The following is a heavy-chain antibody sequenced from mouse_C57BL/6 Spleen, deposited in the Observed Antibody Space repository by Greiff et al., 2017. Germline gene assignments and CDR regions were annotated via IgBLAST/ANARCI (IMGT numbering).Heavy chain of an antibody. CDR3: ARKTAQADY. V-gene: IGHV1-50*01. Sequence: QVQLQQPGAELVKPGASVKLSCKASGYTFTSYWMQWVKQRPGQGLEWIGEIDPSDSYPNSNQKFKGKATLTVDTSSSTAYMQLSRLTSEDSAVYCCARKTAQADYWGQGTTLTVSS. CDR1: GYTFTSYW. J-gene: IGHJ2*01. D-gene: IGHD3-2*02. CDR2: IDPSDSYP.